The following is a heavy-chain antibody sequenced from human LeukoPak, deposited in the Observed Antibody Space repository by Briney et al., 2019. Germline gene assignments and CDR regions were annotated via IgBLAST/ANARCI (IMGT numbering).Heavy chain of an antibody. CDR2: IKSDGSST. D-gene: IGHD3-22*01. J-gene: IGHJ3*02. CDR1: GFTFSSHW. Sequence: GGSLRLSCAVSGFTFSSHWMRWVRQAPGKGLVWVSHIKSDGSSTNYADSVKGRFTISRDNAKNSLYLQMNSLRAEDTALYYCASLGNSNGYYVDAFDIWGQGTMVTVSS. V-gene: IGHV3-74*01. CDR3: ASLGNSNGYYVDAFDI.